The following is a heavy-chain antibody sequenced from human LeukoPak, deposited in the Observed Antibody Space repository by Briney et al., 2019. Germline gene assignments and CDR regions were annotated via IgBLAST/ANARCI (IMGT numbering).Heavy chain of an antibody. J-gene: IGHJ4*02. CDR2: IKQDGSEK. Sequence: GGSLRLSCAASGFTFSSYWMSWVRQAPGKGLEWVANIKQDGSEKYYVDSVKGRFTISRDNAKNSLYLQMNSLRAEDTAVYYRASGHYDSSGIFDYWGQGTLVTVSS. CDR1: GFTFSSYW. CDR3: ASGHYDSSGIFDY. D-gene: IGHD3-22*01. V-gene: IGHV3-7*01.